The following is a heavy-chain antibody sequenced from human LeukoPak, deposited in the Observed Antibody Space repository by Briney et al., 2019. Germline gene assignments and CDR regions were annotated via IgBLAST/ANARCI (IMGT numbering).Heavy chain of an antibody. V-gene: IGHV3-66*01. D-gene: IGHD7-27*01. Sequence: GGSLRLSCAASGYTFSGYWMSWVRQAPGKGLEWVSIIYSGGTTYYADYVEGRFTVSRDDSKNTLYLQMHNLRAEDTAVYYCARDVVGTGYWYFDLWGRGTLVTVSS. CDR2: IYSGGTT. J-gene: IGHJ2*01. CDR3: ARDVVGTGYWYFDL. CDR1: GYTFSGYW.